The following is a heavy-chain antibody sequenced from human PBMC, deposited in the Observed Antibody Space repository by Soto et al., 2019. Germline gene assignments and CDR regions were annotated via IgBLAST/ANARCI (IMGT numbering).Heavy chain of an antibody. J-gene: IGHJ6*02. CDR1: GFTFSSYG. Sequence: GGSLRLSCAASGFTFSSYGMHWVRQAPGKGLEWVAVISYDGGNEYYADSVKGRFTISRDNSKNTLFLQVNSLRAEDTAVYYCAKRFRSSWSNYYYYGMDVWGQGTTVTVSS. V-gene: IGHV3-30*18. D-gene: IGHD6-13*01. CDR3: AKRFRSSWSNYYYYGMDV. CDR2: ISYDGGNE.